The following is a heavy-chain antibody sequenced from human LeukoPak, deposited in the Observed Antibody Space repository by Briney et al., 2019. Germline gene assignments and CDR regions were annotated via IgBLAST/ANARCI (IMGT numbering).Heavy chain of an antibody. CDR3: ARENSGSYREFDY. J-gene: IGHJ4*02. CDR2: IYTSGST. V-gene: IGHV4-4*07. D-gene: IGHD1-26*01. CDR1: GGSISRYY. Sequence: SGTLSLTCTVSGGSISRYYWNWLRQPAGKGLEWIGRIYTSGSTNYNASLKSRVSMSVDTSKNQFSLKLSSVTAADTAVFYCARENSGSYREFDYWGQGTLVTVSS.